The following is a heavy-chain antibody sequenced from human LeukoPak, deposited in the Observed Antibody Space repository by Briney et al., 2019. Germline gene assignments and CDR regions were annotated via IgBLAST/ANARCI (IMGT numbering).Heavy chain of an antibody. CDR3: AREWGYSYGTYFDY. Sequence: GGSLRLSCAASGFTFGTNGMSWVRQAPGKGLEWVANIKQDGSEKYYVDSVKGRFTISRDNAKNSLYLQMNSLRAEDTAVYYCAREWGYSYGTYFDYWGQGTLVTVSS. D-gene: IGHD5-18*01. CDR1: GFTFGTNG. CDR2: IKQDGSEK. V-gene: IGHV3-7*01. J-gene: IGHJ4*02.